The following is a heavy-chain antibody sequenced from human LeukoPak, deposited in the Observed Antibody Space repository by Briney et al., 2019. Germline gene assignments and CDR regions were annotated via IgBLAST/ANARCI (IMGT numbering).Heavy chain of an antibody. CDR2: IRYDGSNK. CDR1: GFTFSSYG. CDR3: AKDPLGYCSGGSCYIIDY. V-gene: IGHV3-30*02. Sequence: GGSLRLSCAASGFTFSSYGMHWVRQAPGKGLEWVAFIRYDGSNKYYADSVKGRFTISRDNSKNTLYLQMNSLRAEDTAVYYCAKDPLGYCSGGSCYIIDYWGQGTLVTVSS. D-gene: IGHD2-15*01. J-gene: IGHJ4*02.